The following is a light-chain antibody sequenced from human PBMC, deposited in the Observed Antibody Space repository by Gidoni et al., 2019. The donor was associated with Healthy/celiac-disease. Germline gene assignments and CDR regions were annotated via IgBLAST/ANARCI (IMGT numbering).Light chain of an antibody. CDR2: AAS. J-gene: IGKJ3*01. V-gene: IGKV1-39*01. CDR3: QQSYSTPPIS. Sequence: RVTITCRASQSISSYLNWYQQKPGKAPKLLIYAASSLQSGLPSRFSGSGSETDFTLTISSLQPEDFATYYCQQSYSTPPISFGPGTKVDIK. CDR1: QSISSY.